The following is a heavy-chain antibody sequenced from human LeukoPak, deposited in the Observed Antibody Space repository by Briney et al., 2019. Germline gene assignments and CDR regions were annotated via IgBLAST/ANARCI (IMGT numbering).Heavy chain of an antibody. V-gene: IGHV4-61*02. J-gene: IGHJ3*02. CDR1: GGSISSGSYY. CDR3: ARGVRWYYDFWSGYYSDAFDI. D-gene: IGHD3-3*01. Sequence: SETLSLTCTVSGGSISSGSYYWRWLRQPAGRGLEWIGRIYTSGSTNYNPSLKSRVTISVDTSKNQFSLKLSSVTAADTAVYYCARGVRWYYDFWSGYYSDAFDIWGQGTMVTVSS. CDR2: IYTSGST.